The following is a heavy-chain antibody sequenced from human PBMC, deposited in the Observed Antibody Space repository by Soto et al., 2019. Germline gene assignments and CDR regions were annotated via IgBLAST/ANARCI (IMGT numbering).Heavy chain of an antibody. J-gene: IGHJ6*02. CDR3: ARDQATYSGSWYEYYYYYGMDV. Sequence: SQTLSLTCAISGDSVSSNSAAWNWIRQSPSRGLEWLGRTYYRSKWYNDYAVSVKSRITINPDTSKNQFSLQLNSVTPEDTAVYYCARDQATYSGSWYEYYYYYGMDVWGQGTTVTVSS. CDR2: TYYRSKWYN. CDR1: GDSVSSNSAA. V-gene: IGHV6-1*01. D-gene: IGHD6-13*01.